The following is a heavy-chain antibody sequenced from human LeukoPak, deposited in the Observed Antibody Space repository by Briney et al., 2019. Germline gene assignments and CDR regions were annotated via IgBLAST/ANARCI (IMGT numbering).Heavy chain of an antibody. Sequence: SETLSLTCTVSGGSISSGDYYWSWIRQPPGKGLEWIGYIYYSGSTYYNPSLKSRVTISVDTSKNQFSLKLSSVTAADTAVYYCAGGAGGTIFGVVIIGSYDAFDIWGQGTMVTVSS. CDR3: AGGAGGTIFGVVIIGSYDAFDI. V-gene: IGHV4-30-4*08. J-gene: IGHJ3*02. CDR1: GGSISSGDYY. CDR2: IYYSGST. D-gene: IGHD3-3*01.